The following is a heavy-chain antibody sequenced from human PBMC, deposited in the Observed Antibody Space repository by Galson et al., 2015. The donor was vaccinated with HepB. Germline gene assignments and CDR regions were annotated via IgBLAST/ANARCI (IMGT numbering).Heavy chain of an antibody. CDR3: ARGEEGIAVAEPFDP. V-gene: IGHV3-66*01. CDR2: IYSGGAT. D-gene: IGHD6-19*01. J-gene: IGHJ5*02. CDR1: GFTVSRSY. Sequence: SLRLSCAASGFTVSRSYMSWVRQPPGKGLEWVSVIYSGGATHYTDSVKGRFTISRDNSRNTVYLQMNSLRAEDTAIYYCARGEEGIAVAEPFDPWGQGTLVIVSS.